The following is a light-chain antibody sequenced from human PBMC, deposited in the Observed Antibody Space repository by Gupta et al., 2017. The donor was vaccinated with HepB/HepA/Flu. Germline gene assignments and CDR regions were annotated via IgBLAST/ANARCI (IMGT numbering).Light chain of an antibody. CDR1: QSVSNTN. J-gene: IGKJ4*01. CDR2: GAF. V-gene: IGKV3-20*01. CDR3: QQYANSPVT. Sequence: EIVLTQSPRPLSLCPGERDTPSCRATQSVSNTNLAWYQQKFGQAPRLLIYGAFTRATGIPDRFSGSGSGTDFSLTISRLEAEDSAVYYCQQYANSPVTFGGGTNVEIK.